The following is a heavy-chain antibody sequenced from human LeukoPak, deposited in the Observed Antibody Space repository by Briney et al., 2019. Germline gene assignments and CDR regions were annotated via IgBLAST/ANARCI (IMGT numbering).Heavy chain of an antibody. V-gene: IGHV1-18*01. J-gene: IGHJ5*02. D-gene: IGHD2-2*01. Sequence: VASVKVSCKASGGTFSSYAISWVRQAPGQGLEWMGWISAYNGNTNYAQKLQGRVTMTTDTSTSTAYMELRSLRSDDTAVYYCASQYCSSTSCYQADPWGQGTLVTVSS. CDR1: GGTFSSYA. CDR2: ISAYNGNT. CDR3: ASQYCSSTSCYQADP.